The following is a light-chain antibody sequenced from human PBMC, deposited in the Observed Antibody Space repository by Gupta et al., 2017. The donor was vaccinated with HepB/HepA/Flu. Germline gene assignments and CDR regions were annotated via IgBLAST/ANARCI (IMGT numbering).Light chain of an antibody. V-gene: IGLV1-40*01. CDR1: SSNIVAGYD. J-gene: IGLJ1*01. CDR2: VNA. Sequence: SLLADPASGSGATVQTITISCTGSSSNIVAGYDVHWYQQLPGTAPKVLIYVNANRPSGVPARFSGSKSGTSASLAIEGLQAEDEADYYCPACDSSLNGCVFGSGTKVTVL. CDR3: PACDSSLNGCV.